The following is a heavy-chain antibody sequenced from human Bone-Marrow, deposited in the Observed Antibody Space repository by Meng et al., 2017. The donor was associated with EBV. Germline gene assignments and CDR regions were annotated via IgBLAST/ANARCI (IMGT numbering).Heavy chain of an antibody. V-gene: IGHV1-69*01. CDR3: ARGGTYYYGSGSYREYFQH. CDR1: GGTFSSYA. J-gene: IGHJ1*01. Sequence: QGQEVQSGAGVKKPGSSVKGSCKTSGGTFSSYAISWVRQAPGQGLEWMGGIIPIFGTADYAQKFQGRVTVTADESTSTAYMELSSLRSEDTAVYYCARGGTYYYGSGSYREYFQHWGQGTLVTVSS. D-gene: IGHD3-10*01. CDR2: IIPIFGTA.